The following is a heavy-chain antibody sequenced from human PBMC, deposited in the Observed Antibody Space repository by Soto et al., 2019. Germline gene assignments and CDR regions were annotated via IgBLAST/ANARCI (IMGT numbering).Heavy chain of an antibody. D-gene: IGHD5-12*01. V-gene: IGHV4-30-2*06. CDR1: GASISYGGFS. CDR3: ARGGGYDSFDY. J-gene: IGHJ4*02. CDR2: ISHLENT. Sequence: SETLSLTCTVSGASISYGGFSWSWIRQSPGKGLEWIGYISHLENTYLHPSFKSRLTMSIDRTRNQFSLKLSSVTAADMAVYYCARGGGYDSFDYWGQGVLVTFSS.